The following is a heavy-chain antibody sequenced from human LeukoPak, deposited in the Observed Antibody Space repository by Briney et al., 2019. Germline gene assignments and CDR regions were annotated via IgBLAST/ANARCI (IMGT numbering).Heavy chain of an antibody. CDR2: INPNSGGT. D-gene: IGHD3-22*01. V-gene: IGHV1-2*02. J-gene: IGHJ4*02. CDR1: GYTFTCYY. CDR3: ARGYYYDSSGSYYFDY. Sequence: ASVKVSCKASGYTFTCYYMHWVRQAPGQGLEWMGWINPNSGGTNYAQKFQGRVTMTRDTSISTAYMELSRLRSDDTAVYYCARGYYYDSSGSYYFDYWGQGTLVTVSS.